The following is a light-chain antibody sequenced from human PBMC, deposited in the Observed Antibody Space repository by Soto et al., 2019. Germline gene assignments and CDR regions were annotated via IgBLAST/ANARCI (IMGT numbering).Light chain of an antibody. J-gene: IGKJ1*01. CDR1: QTISTY. CDR2: VAS. Sequence: DIPMTQSPSSLSASVGDRVTITCRASQTISTYLNWYQLKSGKAPKLLIYVASNLQSGVPSRFSGSGSGTDFTLTISSLQPEDSATYYCQQSFTTPRTFGQGTKVEV. V-gene: IGKV1-39*01. CDR3: QQSFTTPRT.